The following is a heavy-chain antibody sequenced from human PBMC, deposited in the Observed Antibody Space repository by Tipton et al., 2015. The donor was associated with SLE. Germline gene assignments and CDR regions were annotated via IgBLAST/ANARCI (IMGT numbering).Heavy chain of an antibody. V-gene: IGHV4-59*01. CDR2: IYYSGST. CDR3: ARSPYYDFWSGYHFDY. D-gene: IGHD3-3*01. CDR1: GGSISSYY. J-gene: IGHJ4*02. Sequence: TLSLTCTVSGGSISSYYWSWIRQPPGKGLEWIGYIYYSGSTNYNPSLKSRVTISVDTSKNQFSLKLSSVTAADTAVYYCARSPYYDFWSGYHFDYWGQGTLVTVSS.